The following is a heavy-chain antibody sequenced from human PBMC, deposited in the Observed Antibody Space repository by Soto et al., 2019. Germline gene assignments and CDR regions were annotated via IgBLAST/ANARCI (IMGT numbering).Heavy chain of an antibody. D-gene: IGHD2-2*01. CDR2: VHYSGGT. Sequence: QVQLQESGPGLVKPSETLSLTCTVSGGSISSSYWSWVRQPPGKGLDWVAYVHYSGGTNYNPSLKSHVTISIDTSRNQFSLKLSSMTAADTAVYYCAGRGLPDAFDYWGQGTLVTVSS. J-gene: IGHJ4*02. CDR1: GGSISSSY. V-gene: IGHV4-59*08. CDR3: AGRGLPDAFDY.